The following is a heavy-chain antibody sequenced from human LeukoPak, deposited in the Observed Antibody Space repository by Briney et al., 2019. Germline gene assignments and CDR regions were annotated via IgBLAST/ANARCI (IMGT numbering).Heavy chain of an antibody. CDR1: GFTFSSYA. CDR2: ITGSGVTT. J-gene: IGHJ1*01. D-gene: IGHD4-17*01. V-gene: IGHV3-23*01. Sequence: PGGSLRLSRAASGFTFSSYAMVWVRQAPGKGLEWVSAITGSGVTTIYADSVKGRFTISRDNSKNTLYLQMNSLRGEDTAVYYCAKDPNGDYIGAFQFQRWGQGTLVTVSS. CDR3: AKDPNGDYIGAFQFQR.